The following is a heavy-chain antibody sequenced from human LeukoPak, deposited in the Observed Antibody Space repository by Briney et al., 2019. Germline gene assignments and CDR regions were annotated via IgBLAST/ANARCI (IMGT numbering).Heavy chain of an antibody. V-gene: IGHV1-46*01. CDR2: INPSGGST. Sequence: ASVKVSCKASGYTFTSYYMHWVRQAPGQGLEWMGIINPSGGSTSYAQKFQGRVTMTRDTSTSTVHMELSSLRSEDTAVYYCARSGRGSSSSRGYFDYWGQGTLVTVCS. CDR3: ARSGRGSSSSRGYFDY. D-gene: IGHD6-6*01. CDR1: GYTFTSYY. J-gene: IGHJ4*02.